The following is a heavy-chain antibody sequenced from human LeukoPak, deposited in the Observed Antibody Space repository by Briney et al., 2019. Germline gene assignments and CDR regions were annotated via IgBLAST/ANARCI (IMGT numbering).Heavy chain of an antibody. J-gene: IGHJ4*02. D-gene: IGHD3-10*01. V-gene: IGHV3-21*01. Sequence: GCAVRLSCTASGFTFSSYNMNWVRQAPGKGLEWVSSISSGSSYIFYADSVKGRFTISRDNAKNSLYLQMNSLRAEDTAVYFCARYSGTYRDYWGQGTLVTVSS. CDR2: ISSGSSYI. CDR3: ARYSGTYRDY. CDR1: GFTFSSYN.